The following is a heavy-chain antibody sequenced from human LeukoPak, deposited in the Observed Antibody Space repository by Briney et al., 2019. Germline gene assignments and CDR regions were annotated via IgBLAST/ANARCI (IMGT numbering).Heavy chain of an antibody. CDR2: INHSGST. D-gene: IGHD3-10*01. V-gene: IGHV4-34*01. CDR1: GGSFSDYY. CDR3: AREGSYFGSGSPPLEF. Sequence: SETLSLTRAVYGGSFSDYYWTWIRQSPGKGLEWIGEINHSGSTTYNPSLKSRVTISVDASKNQFSLKMSSVTAADTAVYYCAREGSYFGSGSPPLEFWSRGTQVTVSS. J-gene: IGHJ4*02.